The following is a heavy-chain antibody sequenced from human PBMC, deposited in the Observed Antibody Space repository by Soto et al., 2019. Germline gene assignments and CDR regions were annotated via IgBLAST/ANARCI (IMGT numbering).Heavy chain of an antibody. J-gene: IGHJ6*02. D-gene: IGHD3-10*01. CDR2: IYYSGST. Sequence: SETLSLTCTVSGGSISSYYWSWIRQPPGKGLEWIGYIYYSGSTNYNPSLKSRVTISVDTSKNQFSLKLSSVTAADTAVYYCAREWFGESHDYYGMDVWGQGTTVTVSS. V-gene: IGHV4-59*01. CDR1: GGSISSYY. CDR3: AREWFGESHDYYGMDV.